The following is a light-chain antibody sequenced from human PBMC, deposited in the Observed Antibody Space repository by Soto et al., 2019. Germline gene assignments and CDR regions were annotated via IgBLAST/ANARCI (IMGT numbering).Light chain of an antibody. J-gene: IGLJ2*01. V-gene: IGLV1-51*01. CDR3: GTWYRSLSVVV. Sequence: QSVLTQPPSVSAAPGQTVTISCSGSSSNIGNNYVSWYQQLLGTAPKLLIYANNKRPSGIPDRFSGSKSGTSATLGITGRQTGDEDDYYCGTWYRSLSVVVFGGGTKLTVL. CDR1: SSNIGNNY. CDR2: ANN.